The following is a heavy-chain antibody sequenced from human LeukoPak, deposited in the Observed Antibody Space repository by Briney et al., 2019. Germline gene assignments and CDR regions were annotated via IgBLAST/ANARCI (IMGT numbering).Heavy chain of an antibody. CDR2: IYYSGST. V-gene: IGHV4-59*08. D-gene: IGHD1-26*01. CDR1: GGSISSYY. CDR3: ARGGSYYGDHGY. Sequence: PSETLSLTCTVSGGSISSYYWSWIRQPPGKGLEWIGYIYYSGSTNYNTSLKSRVTISVDTSKNQFSLKLSSVTAADTAVYYCARGGSYYGDHGYWGQGTLVTVSS. J-gene: IGHJ4*02.